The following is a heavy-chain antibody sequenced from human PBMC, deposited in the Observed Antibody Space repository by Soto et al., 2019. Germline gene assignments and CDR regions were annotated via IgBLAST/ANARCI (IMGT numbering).Heavy chain of an antibody. V-gene: IGHV1-3*01. CDR2: INAGNGDT. CDR3: ARDPGTGAALRAYHFDY. D-gene: IGHD1-1*01. J-gene: IGHJ4*02. CDR1: RYSFTTYA. Sequence: ASVKVSCKASRYSFTTYALHWVRQAPGQRLEWMGWINAGNGDTKYSEKFQGRVTITRDTSANIAYMELSSLRSEDTSVYYCARDPGTGAALRAYHFDYWGQGTLVTVSS.